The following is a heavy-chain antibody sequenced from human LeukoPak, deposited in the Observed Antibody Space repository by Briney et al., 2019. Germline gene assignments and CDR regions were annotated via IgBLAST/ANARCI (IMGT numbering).Heavy chain of an antibody. J-gene: IGHJ5*02. D-gene: IGHD1-26*01. V-gene: IGHV3-48*03. CDR3: ARATFSGSCYVGLLDP. CDR1: GFTFSSYE. Sequence: GGSLRLSCAASGFTFSSYEMNWVRQAPGKGLEWVSYISSSGSTIYYADSVKGRFTISRDNAKNSLYLQMNSLRAEDTAVYYCARATFSGSCYVGLLDPWGQGTLVTVSS. CDR2: ISSSGSTI.